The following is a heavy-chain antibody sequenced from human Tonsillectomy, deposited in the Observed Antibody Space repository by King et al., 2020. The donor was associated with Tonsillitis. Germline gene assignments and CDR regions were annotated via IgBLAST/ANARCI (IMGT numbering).Heavy chain of an antibody. V-gene: IGHV3-23*04. Sequence: VQLVESGGGLIQPGGSLRLSCAASGFTFSSYAMSWVRQAQGKGLEWVSGTSGSGSSTYYADSVKGRFAISRDNSKNTLYLQMNSLRAEDTAVYYWAKDRGFWSPPGMDVWGQGTTVTVSS. CDR3: AKDRGFWSPPGMDV. D-gene: IGHD3-3*01. CDR2: TSGSGSST. J-gene: IGHJ6*02. CDR1: GFTFSSYA.